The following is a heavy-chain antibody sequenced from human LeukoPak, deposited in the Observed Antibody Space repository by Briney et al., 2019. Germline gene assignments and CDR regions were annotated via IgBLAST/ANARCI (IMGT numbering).Heavy chain of an antibody. CDR1: GGSISSSSYF. V-gene: IGHV4-39*07. CDR2: MYYSGST. CDR3: ARTYGDDDY. J-gene: IGHJ4*02. D-gene: IGHD4-17*01. Sequence: SETLSLTCTVSGGSISSSSYFWGWIRQPPGKGLEWIGSMYYSGSTYYNPSLKSRVTISVDTSKNQFSLKLSSVTAADTAVYYCARTYGDDDYWGQGTLVTVSS.